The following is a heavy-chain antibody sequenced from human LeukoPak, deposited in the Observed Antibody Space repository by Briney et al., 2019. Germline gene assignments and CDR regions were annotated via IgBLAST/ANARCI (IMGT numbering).Heavy chain of an antibody. CDR3: AKDGSGSYYNVLFDY. V-gene: IGHV3-43*02. CDR1: GFTFDDYA. CDR2: ISRDGGST. J-gene: IGHJ4*02. D-gene: IGHD3-10*01. Sequence: TGGSLRLSCAASGFTFDDYAMHWVRQAPGKGLEWVSLISRDGGSTYYADSVKGQFTIFRDNSKNSLYLQMNSLRTEDNALYYCAKDGSGSYYNVLFDYWGQGTLVTVSS.